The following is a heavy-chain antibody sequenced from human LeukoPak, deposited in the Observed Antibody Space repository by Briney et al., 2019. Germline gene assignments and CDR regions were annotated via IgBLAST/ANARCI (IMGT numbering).Heavy chain of an antibody. CDR2: ISSNINII. D-gene: IGHD4-11*01. CDR1: GFTFSSYE. J-gene: IGHJ4*02. Sequence: GGSLRLSCAASGFTFSSYEMNWVRQAPGKGLEGVSYISSNINIIYYADSVKGRFTISRDNAKNSLYLQMNSLRAEDTAVYYCARDGSSNSGDYWGQGTLVTVSS. V-gene: IGHV3-48*03. CDR3: ARDGSSNSGDY.